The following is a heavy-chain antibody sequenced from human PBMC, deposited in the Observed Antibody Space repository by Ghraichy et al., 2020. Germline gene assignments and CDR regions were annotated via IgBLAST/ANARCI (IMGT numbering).Heavy chain of an antibody. D-gene: IGHD4-17*01. CDR2: INPNSGGT. CDR3: ARQDYGDYRVDY. Sequence: ASVKVSCKASGYTFTGYYMHWVRQAPGQGLEWMGWINPNSGGTNYAQKFQGRVTMTRDTSISTAYMELSRLRSDDTAVYYCARQDYGDYRVDYWGQGTLVTVSS. J-gene: IGHJ4*02. CDR1: GYTFTGYY. V-gene: IGHV1-2*02.